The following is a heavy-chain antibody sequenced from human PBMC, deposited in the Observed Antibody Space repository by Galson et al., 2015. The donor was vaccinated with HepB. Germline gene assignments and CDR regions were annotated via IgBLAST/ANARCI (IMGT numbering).Heavy chain of an antibody. V-gene: IGHV3-23*01. Sequence: SLRLSCAASGFTFSSYAMSWVRQAPGKGLEWVSAISGSGGSTYYADSVKGRFTISRDNSKNTLYLQMNSLRAEDTAVYYCAKDLRLGELKSHAFDIWGQGTMVTVSS. CDR2: ISGSGGST. J-gene: IGHJ3*02. CDR1: GFTFSSYA. CDR3: AKDLRLGELKSHAFDI. D-gene: IGHD3-16*01.